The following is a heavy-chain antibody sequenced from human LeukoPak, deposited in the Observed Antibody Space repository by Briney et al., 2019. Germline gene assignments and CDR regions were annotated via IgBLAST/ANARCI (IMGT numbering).Heavy chain of an antibody. CDR3: AKGGRAEMATTHFDY. J-gene: IGHJ4*02. CDR2: ISGSGGST. D-gene: IGHD5-24*01. V-gene: IGHV3-23*01. Sequence: QPGGSLRLSCAASGFTFSSYAMSWARQAPGKGLEWVSAISGSGGSTYYADSVKGRFTISRDNSKNTLYLQMNSLRAEDTAVYYCAKGGRAEMATTHFDYWGQGTLVTVSS. CDR1: GFTFSSYA.